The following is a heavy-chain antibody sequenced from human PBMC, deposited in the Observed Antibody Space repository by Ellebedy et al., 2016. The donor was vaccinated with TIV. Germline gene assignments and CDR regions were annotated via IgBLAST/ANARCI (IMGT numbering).Heavy chain of an antibody. Sequence: ASVKVSCKTSGYSFSDYSIYWVRQAPGQGLEWMGWINPNSGDTDYAQKFQGRVVLTRDTSTRIASMELNRLTYDDTAAYFCARDRRPRGFEVTGNVPGFWGQGTLVTVSS. CDR3: ARDRRPRGFEVTGNVPGF. V-gene: IGHV1-2*02. J-gene: IGHJ4*02. CDR1: GYSFSDYS. D-gene: IGHD2-8*02. CDR2: INPNSGDT.